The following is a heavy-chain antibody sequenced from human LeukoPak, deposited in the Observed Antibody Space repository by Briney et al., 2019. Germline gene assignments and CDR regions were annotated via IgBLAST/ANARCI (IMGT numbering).Heavy chain of an antibody. CDR3: AGGWSPYYFDY. Sequence: SETLSLTCTVSGGSINSYYWSWIRQPPGKRLEWIGFIYYSGSTNYNPSLKSRVTISVDTSKNQFSLKLSSVTAADTAVYYCAGGWSPYYFDYWGQGTLVTVSS. J-gene: IGHJ4*02. D-gene: IGHD6-19*01. CDR1: GGSINSYY. V-gene: IGHV4-59*08. CDR2: IYYSGST.